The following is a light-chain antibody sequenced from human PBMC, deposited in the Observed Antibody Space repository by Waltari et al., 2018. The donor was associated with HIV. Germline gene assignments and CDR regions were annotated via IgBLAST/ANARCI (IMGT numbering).Light chain of an antibody. CDR1: SSNIGSDF. CDR3: TTWDSSVTAWV. CDR2: SND. Sequence: QSVLTQPPSASGTPGQRVTLSCSGSSSNIGSDFVYWYQQLPGTAPKLLIYSNDQRHSGVPGRFSGSKSGTSASRAISGLRAEDEACDYCTTWDSSVTAWVFGGGTKLTVL. J-gene: IGLJ3*02. V-gene: IGLV1-47*02.